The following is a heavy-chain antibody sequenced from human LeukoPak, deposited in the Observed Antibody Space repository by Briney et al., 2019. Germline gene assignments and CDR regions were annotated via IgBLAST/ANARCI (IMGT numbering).Heavy chain of an antibody. D-gene: IGHD4-11*01. Sequence: GASVTVSCKASGGTFSSYAISWVRQAPGQGLEWMGGIIPIFGTANYAQKFQGRVTITADESTSTAYMELSSLRSEDTAVYYCAIMEGRAVTTVVYWGQGTLVTVSS. CDR1: GGTFSSYA. CDR3: AIMEGRAVTTVVY. J-gene: IGHJ4*02. V-gene: IGHV1-69*13. CDR2: IIPIFGTA.